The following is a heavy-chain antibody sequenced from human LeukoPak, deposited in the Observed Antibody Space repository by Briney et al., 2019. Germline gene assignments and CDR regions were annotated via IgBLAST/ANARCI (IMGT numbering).Heavy chain of an antibody. Sequence: PGGSLRLSCAASGFTFSSYAMSWVRQAPGKGLEWVSAISGSGGSTYYADSVKGRFTISRDNSKNTLYLQMNSLRAEDTAVYYCVRDSVGPYYFNYWGQGTLVTVSS. V-gene: IGHV3-23*01. CDR3: VRDSVGPYYFNY. CDR1: GFTFSSYA. CDR2: ISGSGGST. D-gene: IGHD1-26*01. J-gene: IGHJ4*02.